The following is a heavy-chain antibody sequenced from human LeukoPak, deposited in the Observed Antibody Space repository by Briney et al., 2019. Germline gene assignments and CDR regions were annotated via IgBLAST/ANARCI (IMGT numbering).Heavy chain of an antibody. CDR2: INPSGGST. CDR1: GYTFTSYY. J-gene: IGHJ6*03. V-gene: IGHV1-46*01. CDR3: ARGLAVAVPASYYYYYYMDV. Sequence: ASVKVSCKASGYTFTSYYMHWVRQAPGQGLEWMGIINPSGGSTSYAQKFQGRVTMTRDTSTSTVYMELSSLRSEDTAVYYCARGLAVAVPASYYYYYYMDVWGKGTTVTVSS. D-gene: IGHD6-19*01.